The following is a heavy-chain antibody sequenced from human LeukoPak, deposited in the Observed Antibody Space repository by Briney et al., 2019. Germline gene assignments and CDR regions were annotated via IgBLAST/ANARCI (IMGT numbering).Heavy chain of an antibody. CDR1: GYTFTGYY. V-gene: IGHV1-2*02. D-gene: IGHD2-15*01. J-gene: IGHJ4*02. CDR3: AREVRYCSGGSCYSPLDY. CDR2: INPNSGGT. Sequence: ASVKVSCKASGYTFTGYYMHWVRQAPGQGLEWMGWINPNSGGTNYAQKFQGRVTMTRDTSISTAYMELSRLRSEDTAVYYCAREVRYCSGGSCYSPLDYWGQGTLVTVSS.